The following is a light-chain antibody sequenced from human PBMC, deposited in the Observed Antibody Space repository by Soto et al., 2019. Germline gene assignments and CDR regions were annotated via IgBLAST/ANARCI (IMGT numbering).Light chain of an antibody. CDR1: NIQSKS. V-gene: IGLV3-21*02. CDR3: QVWDSSSAQYV. Sequence: GVTQPPSVSVAPGHTARITCVGNNIQSKSVHWYQQKPGQAPVLVVHDDSDRPSGIPERFSGSNSGNTATLTISRVEAGDESDYYCQVWDSSSAQYVFGTGTKVTVL. J-gene: IGLJ1*01. CDR2: DDS.